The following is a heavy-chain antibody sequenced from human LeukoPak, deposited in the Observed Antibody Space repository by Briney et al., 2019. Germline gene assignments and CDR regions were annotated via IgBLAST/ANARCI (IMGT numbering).Heavy chain of an antibody. Sequence: ASVKVSCKASGYTFTGYYMHWVRQAPGQGLEWMGWINPNSGGTNYAQKFQGRVTMTRDTSISTAYMELSRLRSDDTAVYYCARVARYHDILTGYGYWGQGTLVTVSS. J-gene: IGHJ4*02. CDR2: INPNSGGT. V-gene: IGHV1-2*02. D-gene: IGHD3-9*01. CDR3: ARVARYHDILTGYGY. CDR1: GYTFTGYY.